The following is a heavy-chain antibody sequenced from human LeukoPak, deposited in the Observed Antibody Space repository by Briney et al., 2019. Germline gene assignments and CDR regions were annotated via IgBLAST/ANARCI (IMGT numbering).Heavy chain of an antibody. Sequence: SETLSLTCTVSGASISSGSYYWSWIRQPAGKGLEWIGRIYTSGSTNYNPSLKSRVTISVDTSKNQFSLKLSSVTAADTAVYYCARALVDYYDSSGYYHPDWYFDLWGRGTLVTVSS. J-gene: IGHJ2*01. V-gene: IGHV4-61*02. D-gene: IGHD3-22*01. CDR1: GASISSGSYY. CDR2: IYTSGST. CDR3: ARALVDYYDSSGYYHPDWYFDL.